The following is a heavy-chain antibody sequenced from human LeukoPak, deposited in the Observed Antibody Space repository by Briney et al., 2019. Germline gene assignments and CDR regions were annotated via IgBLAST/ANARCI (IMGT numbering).Heavy chain of an antibody. CDR1: GYTFTSYS. V-gene: IGHV7-4-1*02. Sequence: ASVKVSCKASGYTFTSYSMNWVRQSPGQGLEWMGWINTNTGNPTYAQGFTGRFVFSLDTSVSTAYLQISSLKAEDTAVYYCARDTGFSMVRGILFWGQGTLVTVSS. CDR3: ARDTGFSMVRGILF. CDR2: INTNTGNP. J-gene: IGHJ4*02. D-gene: IGHD3-10*01.